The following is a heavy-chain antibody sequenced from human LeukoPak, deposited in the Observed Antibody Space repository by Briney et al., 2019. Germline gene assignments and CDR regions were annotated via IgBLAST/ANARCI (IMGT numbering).Heavy chain of an antibody. D-gene: IGHD5-18*01. V-gene: IGHV4-59*01. Sequence: PSATLSLTCTDSGVSISSYYWSCIRQSTGKGLEWIGYIYHSGNTNYNPSLKSRVTISLDTSKNQFSLKLSSVTAADTAVYYCASGGYSSGYGMQGGWFDPWGQGTLVTVSS. CDR3: ASGGYSSGYGMQGGWFDP. J-gene: IGHJ5*02. CDR1: GVSISSYY. CDR2: IYHSGNT.